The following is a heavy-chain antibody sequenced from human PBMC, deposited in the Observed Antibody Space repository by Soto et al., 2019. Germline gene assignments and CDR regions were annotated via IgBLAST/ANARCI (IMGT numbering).Heavy chain of an antibody. J-gene: IGHJ4*02. CDR1: GGSISNYY. Sequence: SETLSLTCIVSGGSISNYYWSWIRQPPGKELEWIGYIYYSGSTNYNPSLTSRVTISVDTSKNQFSLKLSSVTAADTAVYYCARHRYSYGVYYFDYWGQGTLVTVSS. CDR3: ARHRYSYGVYYFDY. V-gene: IGHV4-59*08. D-gene: IGHD5-18*01. CDR2: IYYSGST.